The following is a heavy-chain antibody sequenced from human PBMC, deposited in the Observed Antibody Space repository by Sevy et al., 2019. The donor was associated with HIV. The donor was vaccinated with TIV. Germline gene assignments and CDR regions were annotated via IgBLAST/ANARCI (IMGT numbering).Heavy chain of an antibody. Sequence: GGSLRLSCAASGFTFSDYDMHWVRQAPGKGLEWVAVMSHDGNYKNHADSVKVRFTISRDNFKNTLYLQMNSLRVEDTAVYFCARLFSCGGDCYYLDYXGXGAPVTVSS. D-gene: IGHD2-21*02. CDR2: MSHDGNYK. CDR3: ARLFSCGGDCYYLDY. CDR1: GFTFSDYD. V-gene: IGHV3-30*04. J-gene: IGHJ4*02.